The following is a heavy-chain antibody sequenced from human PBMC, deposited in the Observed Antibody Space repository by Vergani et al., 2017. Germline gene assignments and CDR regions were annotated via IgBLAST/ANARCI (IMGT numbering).Heavy chain of an antibody. CDR1: GGSISSSNW. J-gene: IGHJ4*02. V-gene: IGHV4-4*02. D-gene: IGHD3-10*01. CDR2: IYHSGST. Sequence: QVQLQESGPGLVKPSGTLSLTCAVSGGSISSSNWWSWVRQPPGKGLEWIGEIYHSGSTNYNPSLKSRVSISVDKSKNQFSLRLSSVTAAGTAMYYCARTYYYGSGSQFDYWGQGTLVTVSS. CDR3: ARTYYYGSGSQFDY.